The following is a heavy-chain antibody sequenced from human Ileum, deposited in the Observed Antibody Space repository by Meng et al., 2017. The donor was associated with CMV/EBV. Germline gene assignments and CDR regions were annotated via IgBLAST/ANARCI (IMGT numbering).Heavy chain of an antibody. J-gene: IGHJ4*02. V-gene: IGHV2-5*02. CDR1: GFSLSSTGVG. Sequence: QIPLQEAGPTLVKPPPPLTLTCTFSGFSLSSTGVGVGWIRQPPGKALEWLALIYWDDDERYSPSLKRRLSITKDTSKNQVVLTMTNMDPVDTATYYCAHTFYDFWSGDYQYFFDYWGQGTLVTVSS. CDR3: AHTFYDFWSGDYQYFFDY. D-gene: IGHD3-3*01. CDR2: IYWDDDE.